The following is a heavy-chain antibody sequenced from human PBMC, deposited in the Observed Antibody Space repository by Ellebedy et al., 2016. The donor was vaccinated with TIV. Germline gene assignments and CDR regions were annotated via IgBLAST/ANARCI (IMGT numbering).Heavy chain of an antibody. CDR3: AGLISGYDPRFDY. V-gene: IGHV3-30*02. CDR1: GFTFSSYG. J-gene: IGHJ4*02. D-gene: IGHD5-12*01. Sequence: GESLKISCAASGFTFSSYGMHWVRQAPGKGLEWVTFIRYDGSNKYYADSVKGRFTISRDNSKNTLYLQMNSLRAEDTAVYYCAGLISGYDPRFDYWGQGTLVTVSS. CDR2: IRYDGSNK.